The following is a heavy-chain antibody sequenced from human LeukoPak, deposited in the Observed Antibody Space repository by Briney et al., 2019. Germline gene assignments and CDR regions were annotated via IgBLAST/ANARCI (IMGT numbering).Heavy chain of an antibody. Sequence: TLSLTCTVSGDSIDSGGFYWTWIRQRPGTGLECIGYIHHSGYTNYNPSLRTRVIMSSDTFKNQFSLKLSSVTAADTAVYFCANIRAVLREDDVGYHYGPAAYFQAWGPGTLVTVSS. J-gene: IGHJ1*01. V-gene: IGHV4-31*03. CDR1: GDSIDSGGFY. CDR2: IHHSGYT. D-gene: IGHD3-16*01. CDR3: ANIRAVLREDDVGYHYGPAAYFQA.